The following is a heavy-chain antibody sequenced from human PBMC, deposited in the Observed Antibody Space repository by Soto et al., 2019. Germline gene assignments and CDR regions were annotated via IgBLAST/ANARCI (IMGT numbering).Heavy chain of an antibody. CDR3: AKEGGFLEWKREYYYYYMDV. J-gene: IGHJ6*03. V-gene: IGHV3-30*18. Sequence: GGSLRLSCAASGFTFSSYGMHWVRQAPGKGLEWVAVISYDGSNKYYADSVKGRFTISRDNSKNTLYLQMNSLRAEDTAVYYCAKEGGFLEWKREYYYYYMDVWGKGTTVTVSS. CDR1: GFTFSSYG. D-gene: IGHD3-3*01. CDR2: ISYDGSNK.